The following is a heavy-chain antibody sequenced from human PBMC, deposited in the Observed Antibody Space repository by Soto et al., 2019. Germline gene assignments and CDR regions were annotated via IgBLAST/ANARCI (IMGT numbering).Heavy chain of an antibody. CDR3: ARRRSSTAFDI. J-gene: IGHJ3*02. Sequence: PGESLKISCKASGYDFTSYWIGWVRQKPGKNLERMGMIYPGDSDTRYSPSFQGQVTISADKSTSTAYLQWSNLKASDTAMYYCARRRSSTAFDIWGQGTMVTVSS. D-gene: IGHD2-2*01. V-gene: IGHV5-51*01. CDR1: GYDFTSYW. CDR2: IYPGDSDT.